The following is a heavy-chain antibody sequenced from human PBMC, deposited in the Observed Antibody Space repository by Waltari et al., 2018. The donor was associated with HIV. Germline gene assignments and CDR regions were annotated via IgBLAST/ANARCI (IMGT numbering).Heavy chain of an antibody. CDR2: IKQDGSEK. D-gene: IGHD6-13*01. CDR3: ARPPIAAAGDVDY. J-gene: IGHJ4*02. V-gene: IGHV3-7*01. Sequence: EVQLVESGGGLVQPGGSLRLSCAASGFTFRSSWMSWVRQAPGKGLEWVANIKQDGSEKYYVDSVKGRFTISRDNAKNSLYLQMNSLRAEDTAVYYCARPPIAAAGDVDYWGQGTLVTVSS. CDR1: GFTFRSSW.